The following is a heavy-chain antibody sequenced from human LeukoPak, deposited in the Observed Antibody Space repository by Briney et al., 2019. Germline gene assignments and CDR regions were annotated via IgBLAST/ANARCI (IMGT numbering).Heavy chain of an antibody. CDR2: INQDGSVK. Sequence: GGSLRLSCVASGFTFSGYWIIWFRQAPGKGLEWVGHINQDGSVKDYVDSVKGRFIISRDNANKFSFLQMNSLRAEDTAVYYCAKDKSWNVCDYWGRGTLVTVSS. V-gene: IGHV3-7*01. J-gene: IGHJ4*02. D-gene: IGHD1-1*01. CDR1: GFTFSGYW. CDR3: AKDKSWNVCDY.